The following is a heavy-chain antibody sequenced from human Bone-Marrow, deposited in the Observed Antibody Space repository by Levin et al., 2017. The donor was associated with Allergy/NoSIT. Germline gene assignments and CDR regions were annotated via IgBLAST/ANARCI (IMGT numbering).Heavy chain of an antibody. D-gene: IGHD4-11*01. Sequence: GGSLRLSCAASGFTFGDYAMNWVRQVPGKGLEWVSVISWNSDSLGYAASVKGRPTISRDNAKNALYVQMISQRPEDRALYFCTKDSHYHEDSIDNWCDPWGQGTLVAVTT. CDR3: TKDSHYHEDSIDNWCDP. J-gene: IGHJ5*02. CDR1: GFTFGDYA. V-gene: IGHV3-9*01. CDR2: ISWNSDSL.